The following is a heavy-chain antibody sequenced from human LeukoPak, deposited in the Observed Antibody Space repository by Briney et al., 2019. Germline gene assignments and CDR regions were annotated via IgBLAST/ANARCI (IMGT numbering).Heavy chain of an antibody. D-gene: IGHD6-6*01. CDR1: GYSFTSYW. CDR3: ARTPYSSSSGVYYFDY. Sequence: GESLKISCKGSGYSFTSYWIGWVRQMPGKGLEWMGIIYPGDSDTRYSPSFQGQVTISADKSISTAYLQWSSLKASDTAMYYCARTPYSSSSGVYYFDYWGQGTLVTVSS. CDR2: IYPGDSDT. V-gene: IGHV5-51*01. J-gene: IGHJ4*02.